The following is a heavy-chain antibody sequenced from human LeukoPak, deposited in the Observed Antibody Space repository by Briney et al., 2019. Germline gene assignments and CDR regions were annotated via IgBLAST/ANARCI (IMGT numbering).Heavy chain of an antibody. CDR3: ARGGLGNYYGMDV. V-gene: IGHV3-53*05. Sequence: RAGGSLRLSCAASGFTFDDYGMTWVRQAPGKGLEWASIIYSGGSTDYADSVKGRFTISRDNSKNTLYLQMDSLRVEDTAVYYCARGGLGNYYGMDVWGQGTTVTVSS. D-gene: IGHD5-12*01. J-gene: IGHJ6*02. CDR1: GFTFDDYG. CDR2: IYSGGST.